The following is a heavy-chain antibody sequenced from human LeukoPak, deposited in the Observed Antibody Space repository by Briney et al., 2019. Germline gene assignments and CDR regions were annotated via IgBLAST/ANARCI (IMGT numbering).Heavy chain of an antibody. CDR1: GFTLSSYA. V-gene: IGHV3-23*01. Sequence: GGSLRLSCAASGFTLSSYAMSWFRQAPGKGLEWVSAVSGGGGSTYYADSVKGRFTISRDNSKNTLYLQMNSLRAEDTAVYYCAKGAVAAYQKPGVYWGQGTQVTVSS. D-gene: IGHD6-19*01. J-gene: IGHJ4*02. CDR3: AKGAVAAYQKPGVY. CDR2: VSGGGGST.